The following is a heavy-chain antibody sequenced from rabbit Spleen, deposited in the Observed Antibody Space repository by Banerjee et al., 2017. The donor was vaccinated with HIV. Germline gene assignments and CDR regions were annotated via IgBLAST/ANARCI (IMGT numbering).Heavy chain of an antibody. Sequence: QSLEESGGDLVKPGASLTLTCTASGFTLSSSYWICWVRQAPGKGLEWIACINTYTDKGVYATWAKGRFTISRTSSTTVTLQMTSLTAADTATYFCARDLTSVIGWNFNLWGQGPWSPS. CDR1: GFTLSSSYW. CDR3: ARDLTSVIGWNFNL. V-gene: IGHV1S40*01. D-gene: IGHD1-1*01. J-gene: IGHJ4*01. CDR2: INTYTDKG.